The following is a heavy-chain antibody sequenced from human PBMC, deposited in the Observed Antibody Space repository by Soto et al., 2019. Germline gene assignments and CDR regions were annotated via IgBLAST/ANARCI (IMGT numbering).Heavy chain of an antibody. CDR2: INHSGST. CDR1: GGSVSGYY. V-gene: IGHV4-34*01. J-gene: IGHJ4*02. CDR3: ARGYIRQTSFPVNKEAAYNY. D-gene: IGHD3-16*01. Sequence: QVQLQQWGAGLLKPSETLSLTCAVYGGSVSGYYWSWIRQPPGKGLEWIGEINHSGSTNYNPSLKSGVTISVDTSKNQFSLQLRYVTAANTAVYSCARGYIRQTSFPVNKEAAYNYWGQGTLVTVSS.